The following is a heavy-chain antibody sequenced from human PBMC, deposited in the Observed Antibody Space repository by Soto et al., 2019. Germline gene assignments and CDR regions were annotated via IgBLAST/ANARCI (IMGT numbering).Heavy chain of an antibody. CDR2: IYSGGST. Sequence: PGGSLRLSCAASGFTVSSNYMSWVRQAPGKGLEWVSVIYSGGSTYYADSVKGRFTISRDNSKNTLYLQMNSLRAEDTAVYYCARVGTTVTTSVNYWGQGTLVTVSS. J-gene: IGHJ4*02. D-gene: IGHD4-17*01. CDR1: GFTVSSNY. V-gene: IGHV3-53*01. CDR3: ARVGTTVTTSVNY.